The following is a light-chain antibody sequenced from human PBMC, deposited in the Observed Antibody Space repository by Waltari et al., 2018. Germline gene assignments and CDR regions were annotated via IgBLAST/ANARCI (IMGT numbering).Light chain of an antibody. Sequence: QSALTQPGSVSGSPGQSSTLSCIRTNNDIASFNSVSWYQQNPDNAPKLLLYKVVQRPSRVSDRFSGSKVRHTALLTISGLQPEDEAYYYWSSYTTTSTTILGGRTKLTIL. CDR1: NNDIASFNS. CDR3: SSYTTTSTTI. J-gene: IGLJ2*01. CDR2: KVV. V-gene: IGLV2-14*01.